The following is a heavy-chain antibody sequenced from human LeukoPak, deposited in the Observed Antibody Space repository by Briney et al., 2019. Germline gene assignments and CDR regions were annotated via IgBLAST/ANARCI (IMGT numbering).Heavy chain of an antibody. V-gene: IGHV4-39*01. Sequence: SETLSLTCTVSGRSISNSGYYWGWLRQPPGKGLEWIGNIYYSGNTYYNPSLKSRATISVDTSKNQFPLKLSSVTAADTAVYYCAKTYYYDPFDFWGQGTLVTVSS. J-gene: IGHJ4*02. CDR1: GRSISNSGYY. CDR3: AKTYYYDPFDF. CDR2: IYYSGNT. D-gene: IGHD3-22*01.